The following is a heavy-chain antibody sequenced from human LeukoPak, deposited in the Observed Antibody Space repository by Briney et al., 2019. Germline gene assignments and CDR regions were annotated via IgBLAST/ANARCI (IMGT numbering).Heavy chain of an antibody. D-gene: IGHD3-22*01. CDR1: GFTFSDYS. V-gene: IGHV3-48*01. J-gene: IGHJ5*01. CDR2: ITSTSDTI. Sequence: QAGGSLRLSCEASGFTFSDYSMNWVRQAPVEGLEWLSYITSTSDTIYYADSVKGRFTSSRDNAKNSVYLQMNSLRAEDTAVYYCARSSGYPFFDFWGQGTLVTVSS. CDR3: ARSSGYPFFDF.